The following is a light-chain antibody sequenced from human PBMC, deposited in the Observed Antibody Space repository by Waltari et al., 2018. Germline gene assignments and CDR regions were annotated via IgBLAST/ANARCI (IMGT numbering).Light chain of an antibody. CDR2: DIP. J-gene: IGLJ1*01. CDR1: ADNVDILYL. V-gene: IGLV2-23*02. CDR3: CSFAGYGIYV. Sequence: QSALTQPASVSGSLGQSITISCSETADNVDILYLVSWYQRHPGRAPRLLIYDIPPRPSGISDRSSGSKSGKPASLTISGLQAEDEADYYCCSFAGYGIYVFGSGTHVTVL.